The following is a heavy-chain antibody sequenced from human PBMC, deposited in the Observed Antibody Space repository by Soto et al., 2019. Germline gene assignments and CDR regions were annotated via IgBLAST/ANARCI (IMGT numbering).Heavy chain of an antibody. CDR3: ARVRYHDDSGWTDFDY. Sequence: QVQLVQSGGEVKKPGASVKVSCKASGYTFTYYGISWVRQAPGQGLEWMGWISAYNGNTNYAQKVQGRVTMTTDTSTSTAYMELRSLRSDDTAVYYCARVRYHDDSGWTDFDYWGQGTLVTVSS. D-gene: IGHD3-22*01. J-gene: IGHJ4*02. V-gene: IGHV1-18*01. CDR2: ISAYNGNT. CDR1: GYTFTYYG.